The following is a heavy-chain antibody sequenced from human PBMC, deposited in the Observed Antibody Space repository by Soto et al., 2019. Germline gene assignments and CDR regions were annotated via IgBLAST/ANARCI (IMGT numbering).Heavy chain of an antibody. V-gene: IGHV3-23*01. CDR2: ISGSGGST. J-gene: IGHJ6*02. Sequence: KGLEWVSAISGSGGSTYYADSVKGRFTISRDNSKNTLYLQMNSLRAEDTAVYYCAKGYSKRYYYYVMEVWGQGTMVTVS. D-gene: IGHD4-4*01. CDR3: AKGYSKRYYYYVMEV.